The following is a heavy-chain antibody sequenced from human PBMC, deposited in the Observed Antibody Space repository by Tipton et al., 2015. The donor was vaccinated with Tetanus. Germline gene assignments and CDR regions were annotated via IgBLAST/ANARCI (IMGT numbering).Heavy chain of an antibody. CDR1: GYTFTGYY. V-gene: IGHV1-2*02. CDR2: INPSTGDT. CDR3: ARDPWGSTVLSRLFDH. Sequence: QSGAEVKKPGASVKVSCKASGYTFTGYYIHWVRQAPGQGLEWMGYINPSTGDTHYAQGFQGRVTLTSDTSISTAYMELRSLRSDDTAVYYCARDPWGSTVLSRLFDHWGQGTTVTVSS. D-gene: IGHD4-23*01. J-gene: IGHJ4*02.